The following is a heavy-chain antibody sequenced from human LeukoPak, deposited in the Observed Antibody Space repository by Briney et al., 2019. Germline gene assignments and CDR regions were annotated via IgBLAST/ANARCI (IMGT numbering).Heavy chain of an antibody. CDR2: ISYSGTT. Sequence: SETLSLTCTVSGVSISSYFWNWIRQPPGKGLEWIGFISYSGTTKYNPSLKSRVTLSVDTSKNQFSLKLRSATAADTAVYYCARGPPDSSGYYSFDPWGQGTLVTVPS. CDR3: ARGPPDSSGYYSFDP. CDR1: GVSISSYF. D-gene: IGHD3-22*01. V-gene: IGHV4-59*01. J-gene: IGHJ5*02.